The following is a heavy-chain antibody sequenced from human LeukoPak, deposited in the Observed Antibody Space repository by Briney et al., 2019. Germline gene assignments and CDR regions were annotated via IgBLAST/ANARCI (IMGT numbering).Heavy chain of an antibody. CDR3: AKDYSTVTTWYFDY. CDR1: GFSFSSYA. V-gene: IGHV3-23*01. D-gene: IGHD4-17*01. CDR2: ISGSGGST. Sequence: GGSLRLSCAASGFSFSSYAMSWVRQAPGKGREWVSAISGSGGSTYYADSVKGRFTISRDNSKNTLYLQMNSLRAEDTAVYYCAKDYSTVTTWYFDYWGQGTLVTVSS. J-gene: IGHJ4*02.